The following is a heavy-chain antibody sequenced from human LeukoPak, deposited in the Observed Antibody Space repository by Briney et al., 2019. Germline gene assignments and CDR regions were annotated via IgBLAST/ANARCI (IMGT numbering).Heavy chain of an antibody. Sequence: GGSLRLSCAASGFTFSSYGMHWVRQAPGKGLEWVAFIRYDGSNKYYADSVKGRFTISRDNSKNTLYLQMNSLRAEDTAVYYCAKDMATVTYDAFDIWGQGTMVTVSS. CDR3: AKDMATVTYDAFDI. CDR1: GFTFSSYG. D-gene: IGHD4-17*01. V-gene: IGHV3-30*02. CDR2: IRYDGSNK. J-gene: IGHJ3*02.